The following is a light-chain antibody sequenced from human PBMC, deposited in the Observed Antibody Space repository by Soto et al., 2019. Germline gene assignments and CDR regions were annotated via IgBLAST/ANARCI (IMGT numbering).Light chain of an antibody. J-gene: IGKJ3*01. Sequence: DIQMTQSPTSLSASVGDRVTITCRASQGIRNFVAWYQQKPGKAPKLLIYTASTLQSGVPSRFGGSGSGTDFTLTINGLQPEDVATYSCQKYSSVPVFGPGTKVEIK. CDR1: QGIRNF. CDR2: TAS. V-gene: IGKV1-27*01. CDR3: QKYSSVPV.